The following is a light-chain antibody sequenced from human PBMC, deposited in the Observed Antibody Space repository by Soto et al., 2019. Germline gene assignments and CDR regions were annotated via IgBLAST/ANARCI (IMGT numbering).Light chain of an antibody. J-gene: IGKJ1*01. CDR3: QHSYDPVWT. CDR1: QSIVSY. Sequence: DIQMTQSPSSLSASPGDRVTISCRASQSIVSYLNWYQQKPGKAPNLLIYAASSMQSGVPSRFSGSGSGTDFTITSSMLQQEYVASYCCQHSYDPVWTFGQGTKVDIK. V-gene: IGKV1-39*01. CDR2: AAS.